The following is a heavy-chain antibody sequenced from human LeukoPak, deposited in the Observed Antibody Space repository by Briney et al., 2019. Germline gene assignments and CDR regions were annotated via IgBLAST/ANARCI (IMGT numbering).Heavy chain of an antibody. CDR1: GLTLSGYW. J-gene: IGHJ4*02. CDR2: INGDASST. Sequence: GGSLRPSCAASGLTLSGYWMHWVRQAPGKGLVWVSRINGDASSTSYADSVKGRFTISRDNAKSTLYLQMNSLRVEDTAVYYCARARGNTHGYFEYWGQGTLVTVSS. V-gene: IGHV3-74*01. D-gene: IGHD5-18*01. CDR3: ARARGNTHGYFEY.